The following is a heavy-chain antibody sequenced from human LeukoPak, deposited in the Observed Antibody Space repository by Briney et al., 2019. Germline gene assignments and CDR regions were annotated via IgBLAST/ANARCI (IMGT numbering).Heavy chain of an antibody. CDR3: AREDSYYNLGDV. Sequence: PGGSLRLSCAASGFTFSSYSMNWVRQAPGKGLEWVSSISSSSSYIYYADSVKGRFTISRDNAKNSLYLQMNSLRAEDTAVYYCAREDSYYNLGDVWGQGTTVTVSS. CDR1: GFTFSSYS. V-gene: IGHV3-21*01. CDR2: ISSSSSYI. J-gene: IGHJ6*02. D-gene: IGHD3-10*01.